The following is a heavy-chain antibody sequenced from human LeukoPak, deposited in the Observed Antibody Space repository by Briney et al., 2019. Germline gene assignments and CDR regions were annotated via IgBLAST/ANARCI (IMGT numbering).Heavy chain of an antibody. CDR3: ARWGSSGYYRTFDY. J-gene: IGHJ4*02. CDR2: ISAYNGNT. CDR1: GYTFTSFG. Sequence: GASVKVSCKASGYTFTSFGISWVRQAPGQGLEWMGWISAYNGNTNYAQKLQGRVTMTTDTSTSAAYMELSSLRSEDTAVYYCARWGSSGYYRTFDYWGQGTLVTVSS. D-gene: IGHD3-22*01. V-gene: IGHV1-18*01.